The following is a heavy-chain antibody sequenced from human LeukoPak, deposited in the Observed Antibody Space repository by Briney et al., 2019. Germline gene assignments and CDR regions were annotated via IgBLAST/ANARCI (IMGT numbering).Heavy chain of an antibody. Sequence: ASVKVSCKASGGTFSSYAISWVRQAPGQGLEWMGGIIPIFGTANYAQKFQGRVTITADKSTSTAYMELSSLRSEDTAVYYCARDREANYDFWSGYITYFDYWGQGTLVTVSS. V-gene: IGHV1-69*06. CDR1: GGTFSSYA. J-gene: IGHJ4*02. CDR3: ARDREANYDFWSGYITYFDY. CDR2: IIPIFGTA. D-gene: IGHD3-3*01.